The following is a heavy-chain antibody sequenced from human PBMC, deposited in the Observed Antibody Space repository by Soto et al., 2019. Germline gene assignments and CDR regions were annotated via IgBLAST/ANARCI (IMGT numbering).Heavy chain of an antibody. CDR1: GGTFRNYP. J-gene: IGHJ4*02. CDR2: IFPLTDIP. V-gene: IGHV1-69*02. Sequence: QVQLVQSGTEVKKPGSSVKVSCKASGGTFRNYPINWVRQAPGQALEWMGSIFPLTDIPDYAQNFQARLTINADKSTSTAYMELSSLTSDDTAMYFCARGPLVVLNYFESWGQGTLVTVSS. CDR3: ARGPLVVLNYFES.